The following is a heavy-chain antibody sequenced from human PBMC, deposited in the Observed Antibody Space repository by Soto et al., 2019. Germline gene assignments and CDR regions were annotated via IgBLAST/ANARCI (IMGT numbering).Heavy chain of an antibody. J-gene: IGHJ4*02. V-gene: IGHV3-21*01. CDR3: ARSPPTPLLRYFDWLLDY. CDR2: ISSSSSYI. CDR1: GFPFSSYS. D-gene: IGHD3-9*01. Sequence: GGSLILSCAAAGFPFSSYSMNWVRQNPGKGLEWVSSISSSSSYIYYADSVKGRFTISRDNAKNSLYLQMNSLRAEDTAVYYCARSPPTPLLRYFDWLLDYWGQGTLVTVSS.